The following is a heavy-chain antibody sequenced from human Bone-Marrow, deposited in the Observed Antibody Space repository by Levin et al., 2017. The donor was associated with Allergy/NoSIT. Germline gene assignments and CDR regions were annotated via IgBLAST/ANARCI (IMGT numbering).Heavy chain of an antibody. J-gene: IGHJ6*03. CDR3: ARDYSYFYGSGSSTGGYYYLDV. D-gene: IGHD3-10*01. CDR1: GFSFGDSY. Sequence: AGGSLRLSCTASGFSFGDSYMSWIRQAPGKGLEWVSFISSTGRYTDYADSLKGRFTISRDNARNSLYLQMSSLRVEDTAIYYCARDYSYFYGSGSSTGGYYYLDVWGRGTTVTVSS. CDR2: ISSTGRYT. V-gene: IGHV3-11*06.